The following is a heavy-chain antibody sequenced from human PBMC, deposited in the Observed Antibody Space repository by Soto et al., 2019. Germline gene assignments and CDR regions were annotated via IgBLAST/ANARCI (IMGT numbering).Heavy chain of an antibody. CDR1: GYTFTSYY. CDR2: INPSGGST. D-gene: IGHD2-21*02. Sequence: GASVKVSCKASGYTFTSYYMHWVRQAPGQGLEWMGIINPSGGSTSYAQKFQGRVTITADKSTSTAYMELSSLRSEDTAVYYCARIPLANCGGDCYSDYWGQGTLVTVSS. CDR3: ARIPLANCGGDCYSDY. V-gene: IGHV1-46*01. J-gene: IGHJ4*02.